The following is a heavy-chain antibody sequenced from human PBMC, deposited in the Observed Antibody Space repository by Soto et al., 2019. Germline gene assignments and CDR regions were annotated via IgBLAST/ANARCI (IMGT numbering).Heavy chain of an antibody. J-gene: IGHJ6*02. CDR1: GYPFTSYY. D-gene: IGHD6-13*01. Sequence: QVQLVQSGAEVKKPGASVKVSCKASGYPFTSYYMHWVRQAPGQGLEWMGLINPSGGSTSYAQKFQGRVTMTRDTSTSTVYMELSSLRSEDTAVYYCARRIAADYGMDVWGQGTTVTVSS. CDR2: INPSGGST. V-gene: IGHV1-46*01. CDR3: ARRIAADYGMDV.